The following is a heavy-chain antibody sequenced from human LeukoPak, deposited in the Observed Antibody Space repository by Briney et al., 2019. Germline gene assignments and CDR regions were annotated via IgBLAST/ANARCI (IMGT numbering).Heavy chain of an antibody. CDR1: GFTVSSNY. Sequence: GGSLRLSCAASGFTVSSNYMSWVRQAPGKGLEWVSVIYSGGSTYYADSVKGRFTISRDNSKNTLYLQMNSLRAEDTAVYYCAKEGLFPYYFDYWGQGTLVTVSS. J-gene: IGHJ4*02. V-gene: IGHV3-66*01. D-gene: IGHD3-22*01. CDR2: IYSGGST. CDR3: AKEGLFPYYFDY.